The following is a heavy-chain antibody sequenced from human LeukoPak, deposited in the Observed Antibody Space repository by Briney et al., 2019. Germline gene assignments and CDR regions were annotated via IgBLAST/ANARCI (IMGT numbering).Heavy chain of an antibody. J-gene: IGHJ4*02. V-gene: IGHV4-34*01. Sequence: SETLSLTCAVYGGSFSGYYWSWIRQPPGKGLEWIGEINHSGSTNYNPSLKSRVTISVDTSKNQFSLKLSSVTAADTAVYYCARGTLYSGWSYYFDYWGQGSQVTVSS. CDR1: GGSFSGYY. CDR2: INHSGST. CDR3: ARGTLYSGWSYYFDY. D-gene: IGHD6-19*01.